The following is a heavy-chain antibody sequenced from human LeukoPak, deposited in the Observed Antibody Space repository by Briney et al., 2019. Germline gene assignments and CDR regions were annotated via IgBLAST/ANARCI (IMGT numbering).Heavy chain of an antibody. CDR2: IYYSGST. J-gene: IGHJ4*02. CDR1: GGSISSYY. CDR3: ASRKLGNDY. D-gene: IGHD7-27*01. Sequence: SETLSLTCTVSGGSISSYYWSWLRQPPGKGLEWIGYIYYSGSTNYNPSLKSRVTISADTSQNQFSLKLSSVTAADTAVYYGASRKLGNDYWGQGTLVTVSS. V-gene: IGHV4-59*01.